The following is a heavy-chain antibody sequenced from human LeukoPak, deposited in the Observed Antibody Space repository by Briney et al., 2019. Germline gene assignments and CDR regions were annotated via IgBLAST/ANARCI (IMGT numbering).Heavy chain of an antibody. CDR1: GFTPSIYG. D-gene: IGHD2-2*01. CDR2: IRFDGSYK. V-gene: IGHV3-30*02. CDR3: AKDDGTTGCPDY. J-gene: IGHJ4*02. Sequence: GGSLRLSCAASGFTPSIYGMHWVRQAPGKGLEWVAFIRFDGSYKYYADSVKGRFTVSRDNSRTTSFLQMNSLRTEDTAVYYCAKDDGTTGCPDYWGQGTLVIVSS.